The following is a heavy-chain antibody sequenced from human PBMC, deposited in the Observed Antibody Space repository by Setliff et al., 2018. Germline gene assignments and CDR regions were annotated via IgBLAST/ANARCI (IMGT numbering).Heavy chain of an antibody. D-gene: IGHD1-7*01. Sequence: ASVKVSCKASGYTFTGYYMHWVRQAPGQGXXXXXXXXXXXXGXXXXXXXQGXVXXTSDTSISTAYMELSRLRSDDTAVYYCARGPAGTYAFDIWGQGTMVTVSS. J-gene: IGHJ3*02. CDR1: GYTFTGYY. CDR3: ARGPAGTYAFDI. CDR2: XXXXXXGX. V-gene: IGHV1-2*04.